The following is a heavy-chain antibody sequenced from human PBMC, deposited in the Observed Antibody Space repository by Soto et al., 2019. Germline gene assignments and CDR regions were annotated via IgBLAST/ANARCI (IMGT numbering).Heavy chain of an antibody. D-gene: IGHD6-13*01. CDR3: AREILFIAAAGSYYYYGMDV. J-gene: IGHJ6*02. CDR1: GFTFSSYG. CDR2: ISYDGSNK. Sequence: PGGSLRLSCAASGFTFSSYGMHWVRQAPGKGLEWVAVISYDGSNKYYADSVKGRFTISRDNSKNTLYLQMNSLRAEDTAVYYCAREILFIAAAGSYYYYGMDVWGQGTTVTVSS. V-gene: IGHV3-30*03.